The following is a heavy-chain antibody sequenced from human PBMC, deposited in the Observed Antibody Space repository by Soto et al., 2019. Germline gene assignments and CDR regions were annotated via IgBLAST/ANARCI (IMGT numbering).Heavy chain of an antibody. D-gene: IGHD6-13*01. J-gene: IGHJ5*02. CDR2: ISDDGTSK. Sequence: GGSLRLSCAASGFTFSTYGMHWVRQAPGKGLEWVAFISDDGTSKYYADSVRGRFTISRDNSKNTLYLQMNSLRAEDTAVYYCAKRAAAGVFTPNWFDPWGQGTLVTVSS. CDR1: GFTFSTYG. CDR3: AKRAAAGVFTPNWFDP. V-gene: IGHV3-30*18.